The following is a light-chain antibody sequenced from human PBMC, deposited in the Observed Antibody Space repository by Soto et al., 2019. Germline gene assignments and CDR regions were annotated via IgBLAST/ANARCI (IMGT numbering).Light chain of an antibody. CDR1: SSNIGAGYD. J-gene: IGLJ1*01. V-gene: IGLV1-40*01. CDR2: GNS. CDR3: QSYDRSLSGYV. Sequence: QSVLTQPPSVSGAPGQRVTISCTGSSSNIGAGYDVHWYQQLPGTAPKLLIYGNSNRPSGVPDRFSGSKSGTSASLAITGLQAADEADYSCQSYDRSLSGYVFGTGTKVTVL.